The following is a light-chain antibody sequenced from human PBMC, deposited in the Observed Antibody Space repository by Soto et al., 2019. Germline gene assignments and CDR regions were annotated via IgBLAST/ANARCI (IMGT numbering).Light chain of an antibody. Sequence: QSVLTQPPSVSGSPGQSITISCTGSSNDVGAYNYVSWYQQLPGKAPKLIIYGTSNRPSGVPDRFSGSKSGTSASLAISGLQAEDEADYYCHSYKSSRRAVVFGGGTKLTVL. CDR3: HSYKSSRRAVV. V-gene: IGLV2-14*01. CDR1: SNDVGAYNY. CDR2: GTS. J-gene: IGLJ2*01.